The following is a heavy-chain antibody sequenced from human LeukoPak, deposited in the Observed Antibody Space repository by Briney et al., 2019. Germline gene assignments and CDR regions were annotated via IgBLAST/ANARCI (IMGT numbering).Heavy chain of an antibody. J-gene: IGHJ4*02. Sequence: GRSLRLSCAASGFTFSSYGMHWDRQAPGKGLEWVAVISYDGSNKYYADSVKGRFTISRDNSKNTLYLQMNSLRAEDTAVYYCATGGYSYSFGLIDYWGQGTLVTVSS. V-gene: IGHV3-30*03. D-gene: IGHD5-18*01. CDR2: ISYDGSNK. CDR1: GFTFSSYG. CDR3: ATGGYSYSFGLIDY.